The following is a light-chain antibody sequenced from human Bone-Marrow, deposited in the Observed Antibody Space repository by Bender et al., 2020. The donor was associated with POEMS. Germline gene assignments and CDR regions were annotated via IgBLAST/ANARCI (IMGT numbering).Light chain of an antibody. CDR1: SSDVGSYNL. CDR2: EDN. CDR3: CSYAGDSTSV. J-gene: IGLJ1*01. Sequence: QSALTQPASVSGSPGQSITISCTGTSSDVGSYNLVSWFQQHPGKAPKLIIYEDNKGPSGVSHRFSGSKSGNTASLTISGLQADDEADYYCCSYAGDSTSVFGSGTKVTVL. V-gene: IGLV2-23*01.